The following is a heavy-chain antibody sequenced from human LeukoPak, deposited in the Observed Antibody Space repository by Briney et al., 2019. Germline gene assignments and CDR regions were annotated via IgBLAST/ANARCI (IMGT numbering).Heavy chain of an antibody. D-gene: IGHD3-16*01. CDR3: ARQFGYY. J-gene: IGHJ4*02. CDR1: GGSFSGYY. V-gene: IGHV4-34*01. CDR2: IYYSGST. Sequence: SETLSLTCAVYGGSFSGYYWSWIRQPPGKGLEWIGSIYYSGSTYCNPSLKSRVTISVDTSKNQFSLKLSSVTAADTAVYYCARQFGYYWGQGTLVTVSS.